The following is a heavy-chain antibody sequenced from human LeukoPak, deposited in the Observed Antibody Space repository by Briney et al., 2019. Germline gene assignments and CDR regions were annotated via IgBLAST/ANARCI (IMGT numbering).Heavy chain of an antibody. J-gene: IGHJ5*02. V-gene: IGHV4-59*12. Sequence: PSETLSLTCTVSGGSIGSYYWSWIRQPPGKGLEWIGYIYYSGSTNYNPSLKSRVTISVDTSKNQFSLKLSSVTAADTAVYYCARDVGRPRCLFDPWGQGTLVTVSS. D-gene: IGHD3-10*01. CDR1: GGSIGSYY. CDR2: IYYSGST. CDR3: ARDVGRPRCLFDP.